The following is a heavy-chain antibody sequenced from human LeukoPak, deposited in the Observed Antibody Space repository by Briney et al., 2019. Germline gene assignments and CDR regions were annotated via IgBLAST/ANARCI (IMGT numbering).Heavy chain of an antibody. D-gene: IGHD4-11*01. CDR3: AKDRDSNLVSDYFDY. Sequence: GGSLRLSCAASGFTFSSYAMSWVRQAPGKGLEWVSAISGSGGSTYYADSVKGRFTISRDNSKNTLYLQMNSLRAEDTAVYYCAKDRDSNLVSDYFDYWGQGTLVTVSS. V-gene: IGHV3-23*01. CDR1: GFTFSSYA. J-gene: IGHJ4*02. CDR2: ISGSGGST.